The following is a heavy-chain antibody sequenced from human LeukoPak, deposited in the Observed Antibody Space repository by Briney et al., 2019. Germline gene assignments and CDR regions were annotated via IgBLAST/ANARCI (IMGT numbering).Heavy chain of an antibody. CDR1: GFTFSSYW. CDR3: ARQSRSGWYLD. Sequence: GGSLRLSCAASGFTFSSYWMSWVRQAPGKGLEWVANIKQVGSEKYYVDSVKGRFTISRDNAKNSLYLQMNSLRAEDTAVYYCARQSRSGWYLDWGQGTLVTVSS. CDR2: IKQVGSEK. J-gene: IGHJ4*02. V-gene: IGHV3-7*01. D-gene: IGHD6-19*01.